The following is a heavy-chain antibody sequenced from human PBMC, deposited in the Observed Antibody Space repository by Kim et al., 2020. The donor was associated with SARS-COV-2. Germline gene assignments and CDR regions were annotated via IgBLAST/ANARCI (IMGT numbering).Heavy chain of an antibody. D-gene: IGHD5-18*01. J-gene: IGHJ5*02. V-gene: IGHV4-34*01. CDR2: INHSGST. Sequence: SETLSLTCAVYGGSFSGYYWSWIRQPPGKGLEWIGEINHSGSTNYNPSLKSRVTISVDTSKNQFSLKLSSVTAADTAVYYCARGIVFSSYGPSGINWFDPWGQGTLVTVSS. CDR3: ARGIVFSSYGPSGINWFDP. CDR1: GGSFSGYY.